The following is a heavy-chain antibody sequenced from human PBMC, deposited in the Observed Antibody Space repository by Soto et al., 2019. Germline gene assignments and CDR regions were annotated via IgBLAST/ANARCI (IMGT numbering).Heavy chain of an antibody. D-gene: IGHD3-22*01. CDR3: ARDYYDSSGYWLRAFDI. CDR2: IYYSGST. CDR1: GGSISSYY. J-gene: IGHJ3*02. Sequence: SETLSLTCTVSGGSISSYYWSWIRQPPGKGQEWIGYIYYSGSTNYNPSLKSRVTISVDTSKNQFSLKLSSVTAADTAVYYCARDYYDSSGYWLRAFDIWGQGTMVTVSS. V-gene: IGHV4-59*01.